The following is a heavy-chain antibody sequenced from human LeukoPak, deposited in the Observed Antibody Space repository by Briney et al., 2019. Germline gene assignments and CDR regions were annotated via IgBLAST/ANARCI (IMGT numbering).Heavy chain of an antibody. J-gene: IGHJ4*02. CDR1: GGSLSSTGHY. CDR2: VYYTGSP. D-gene: IGHD3-22*01. Sequence: SETLSLTCTVSGGSLSSTGHYWSWVRQHPETGLEWIGYVYYTGSPYYNPSLKSRLTISVDTSKNQFSLKLTSVTAADTAVYYCARAPRITMIVFFDYWGQGALVTVSS. CDR3: ARAPRITMIVFFDY. V-gene: IGHV4-31*03.